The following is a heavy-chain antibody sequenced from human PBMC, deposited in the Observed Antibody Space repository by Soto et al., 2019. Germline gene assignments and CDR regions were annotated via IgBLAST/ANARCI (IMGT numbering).Heavy chain of an antibody. CDR2: ISAYNGNT. J-gene: IGHJ4*02. V-gene: IGHV1-18*01. CDR1: GYTFTSYG. D-gene: IGHD4-17*01. CDR3: AREVSEGDYGDFFDY. Sequence: ASVKVSCKASGYTFTSYGISWVRQAPGQGLEWMGWISAYNGNTNYAQKLQGRVTMTTDTSTSTAYMELRSLRSDDTAVYYSAREVSEGDYGDFFDYWGQGTLVTVSS.